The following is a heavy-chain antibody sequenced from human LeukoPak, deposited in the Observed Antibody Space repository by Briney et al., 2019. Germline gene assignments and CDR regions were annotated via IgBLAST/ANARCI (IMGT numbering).Heavy chain of an antibody. CDR3: ARSPPTIFGHFDL. D-gene: IGHD3-9*01. V-gene: IGHV4-59*08. CDR2: IYYSGGT. J-gene: IGHJ2*01. CDR1: GGSISSYY. Sequence: SETLSLTCTVSGGSISSYYWSWIRQPPGKGLEWIGYIYYSGGTNYNPSLKSRVTISVDTSMNQFSLKMTSVTAADTAVYYCARSPPTIFGHFDLWGRGTLVTVSS.